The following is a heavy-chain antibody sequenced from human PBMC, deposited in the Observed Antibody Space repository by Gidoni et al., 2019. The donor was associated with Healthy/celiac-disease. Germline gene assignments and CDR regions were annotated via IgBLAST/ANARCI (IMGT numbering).Heavy chain of an antibody. CDR2: IYYSGST. Sequence: QVQLQESGPGLVKPSETLSLTCTVSGGSISSYYWSWIRQPPGKGLEWIGYIYYSGSTNYNPSLKSRVTISVDTSKNQFSLKLSSVTAADTAVYYCAGGYYDSSGYVGDDAFDIWGQGTMVTVSS. D-gene: IGHD3-22*01. CDR1: GGSISSYY. J-gene: IGHJ3*02. V-gene: IGHV4-59*01. CDR3: AGGYYDSSGYVGDDAFDI.